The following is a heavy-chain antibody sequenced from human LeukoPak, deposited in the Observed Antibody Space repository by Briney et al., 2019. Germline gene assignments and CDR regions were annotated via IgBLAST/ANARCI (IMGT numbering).Heavy chain of an antibody. J-gene: IGHJ4*02. CDR1: GFTFSSYA. D-gene: IGHD3-10*01. CDR2: KSYDGSNK. CDR3: ARVLLWFGEFDY. Sequence: PGGSLRLSCAASGFTFSSYAMHWVRQAPGKGLEWVAVKSYDGSNKYYADSVKGRFTISRDNSKNTLYLQMNSLRAEDTAVYYCARVLLWFGEFDYWGQGTLVTVSS. V-gene: IGHV3-30*01.